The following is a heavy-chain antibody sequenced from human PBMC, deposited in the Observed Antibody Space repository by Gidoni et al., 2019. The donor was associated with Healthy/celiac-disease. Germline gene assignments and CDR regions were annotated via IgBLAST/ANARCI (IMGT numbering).Heavy chain of an antibody. CDR3: AKDGYGSGSYYIPYYYYYGMDV. J-gene: IGHJ6*02. CDR2: ISYDGSNK. CDR1: GFTFSSYG. V-gene: IGHV3-30*18. Sequence: QVQLVESGGGVVQPGRSLRLSCAASGFTFSSYGMHWVRQAPGKGLEWVAVISYDGSNKYYSDSVKGRFTISRDNSKNTLYLQMNSLRAEDTAVYYCAKDGYGSGSYYIPYYYYYGMDVWGQGTTVTVSS. D-gene: IGHD3-10*01.